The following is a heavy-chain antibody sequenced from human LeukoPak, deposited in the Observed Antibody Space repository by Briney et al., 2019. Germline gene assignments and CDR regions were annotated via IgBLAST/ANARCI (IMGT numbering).Heavy chain of an antibody. J-gene: IGHJ3*02. D-gene: IGHD2-15*01. CDR3: GRGVVYFSGGSCYSDAFDI. Sequence: GASVKVSCKASGYTFTSYAMHWVRQAPGQRLEWMGWINAGNGNKKNSQEFQGRVTITRDTYTSTAYMELSSLRSEDMAVYYCGRGVVYFSGGSCYSDAFDIWGQGTMVTVSS. V-gene: IGHV1-3*03. CDR2: INAGNGNK. CDR1: GYTFTSYA.